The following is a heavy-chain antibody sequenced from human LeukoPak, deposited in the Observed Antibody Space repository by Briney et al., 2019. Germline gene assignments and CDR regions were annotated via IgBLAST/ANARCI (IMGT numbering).Heavy chain of an antibody. V-gene: IGHV4-34*01. CDR3: ARGDSSSWPYFDY. CDR1: GGSFSGYY. D-gene: IGHD6-13*01. Sequence: PSETLSLTCAVYGGSFSGYYWSWIRQPPGKGLEWIGEINHSGSTNYNPSLKSRVTISVDTSKNQFSLKLSSVTAADTAVYYCARGDSSSWPYFDYWGQETLITVSS. J-gene: IGHJ4*02. CDR2: INHSGST.